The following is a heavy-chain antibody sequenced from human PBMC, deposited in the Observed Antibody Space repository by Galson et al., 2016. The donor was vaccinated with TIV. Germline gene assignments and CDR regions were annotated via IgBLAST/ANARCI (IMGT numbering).Heavy chain of an antibody. CDR3: ARDRGGARTGVYDY. D-gene: IGHD3/OR15-3a*01. J-gene: IGHJ4*02. Sequence: SETLSLTCAVSGGSISNSGYYWVWIRQTPGKRLEWIGNIYYSGNTYYNPSLKSRVTISLDTSKNQFSLRLNSVTAADTAVYYCARDRGGARTGVYDYWGQGTLVTVSS. CDR1: GGSISNSGYY. V-gene: IGHV4-39*07. CDR2: IYYSGNT.